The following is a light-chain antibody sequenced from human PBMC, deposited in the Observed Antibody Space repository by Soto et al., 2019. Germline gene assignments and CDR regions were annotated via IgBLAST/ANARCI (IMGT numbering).Light chain of an antibody. Sequence: QSALTQPASVSGSPGQSITISCTGTSSDVGGYNYVSWYQQHPGKAPKLMIYEVSNRPSGVSDRFSCSRSGNTASLTISGLQAEDESDYYCISYTSSSTWVFGGGTKLNVL. CDR1: SSDVGGYNY. J-gene: IGLJ3*02. CDR3: ISYTSSSTWV. CDR2: EVS. V-gene: IGLV2-14*01.